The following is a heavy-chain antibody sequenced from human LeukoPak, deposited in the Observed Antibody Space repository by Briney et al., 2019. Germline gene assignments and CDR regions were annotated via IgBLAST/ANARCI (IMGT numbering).Heavy chain of an antibody. CDR3: ARSPYNSDWFDP. CDR1: GYTFSSFG. D-gene: IGHD6-25*01. V-gene: IGHV1-18*01. J-gene: IGHJ5*02. Sequence: GASVKVSCKPSGYTFSSFGITWVRQAPGQGLEWMGWTSTYNGKTNYAQKIQGRVTMTTDTSTSTAYMELRSLRSDDTAVYYCARSPYNSDWFDPWGQGTLVIVAS. CDR2: TSTYNGKT.